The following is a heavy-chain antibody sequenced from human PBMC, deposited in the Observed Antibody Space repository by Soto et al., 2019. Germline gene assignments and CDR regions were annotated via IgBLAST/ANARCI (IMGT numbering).Heavy chain of an antibody. CDR3: ARVLDGSGSYFFDY. V-gene: IGHV4-31*03. CDR2: IYYSGST. J-gene: IGHJ4*02. CDR1: GGSISSGGYY. Sequence: SSEALSLTCTVSGGSISSGGYYWSWIRQHPGKGLEWIGYIYYSGSTYYNPSLKSRVTISVDTSKNQFSLKLSSVTAADTAVYYCARVLDGSGSYFFDYWGQGTLVTVSS. D-gene: IGHD3-10*01.